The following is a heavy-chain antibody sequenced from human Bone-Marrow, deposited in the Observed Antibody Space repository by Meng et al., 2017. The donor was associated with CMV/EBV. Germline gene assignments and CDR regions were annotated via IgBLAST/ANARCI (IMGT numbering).Heavy chain of an antibody. CDR3: AKDYIVGATWSAFDI. Sequence: GESLKISCAASGFPFSSYWMSWVRQAPGKGLEWVANIKQDGSEKYYVDSVKGRFTISRDNAKNSLYLQMNRLRAEDTALYYCAKDYIVGATWSAFDIWGQGTMVTVSS. CDR2: IKQDGSEK. CDR1: GFPFSSYW. J-gene: IGHJ3*02. D-gene: IGHD1-26*01. V-gene: IGHV3-7*03.